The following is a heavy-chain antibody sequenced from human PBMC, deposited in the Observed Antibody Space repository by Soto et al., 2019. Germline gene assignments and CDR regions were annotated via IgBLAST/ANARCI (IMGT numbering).Heavy chain of an antibody. CDR2: ISAYNGNT. CDR3: ARGSLVTGGTFYYFDY. V-gene: IGHV1-18*01. J-gene: IGHJ4*02. D-gene: IGHD5-18*01. CDR1: GYNFTSYG. Sequence: ASVKVSCKASGYNFTSYGISWVRQAPGQGLEWMGWISAYNGNTNYAQKLQGRVTMTTDTSTSTAYMELRSLRSDDTAVYYCARGSLVTGGTFYYFDYWGQGTLVTVSS.